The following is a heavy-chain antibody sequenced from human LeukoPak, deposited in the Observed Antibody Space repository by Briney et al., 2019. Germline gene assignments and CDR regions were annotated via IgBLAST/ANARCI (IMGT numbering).Heavy chain of an antibody. D-gene: IGHD3-9*01. Sequence: GGSLRLSCAASGFTFSGSAMHWVRQASGKGLEWVGRIRSKANSYATAYAASVKGRFTISRDDSKNTAFLQMNSLKSEDTAVYYCTRLAGDEYFDISRGPDWGQGTLVTVSS. J-gene: IGHJ4*02. CDR3: TRLAGDEYFDISRGPD. CDR1: GFTFSGSA. V-gene: IGHV3-73*01. CDR2: IRSKANSYAT.